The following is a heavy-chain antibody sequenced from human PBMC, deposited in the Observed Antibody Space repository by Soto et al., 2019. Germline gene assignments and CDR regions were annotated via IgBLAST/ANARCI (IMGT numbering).Heavy chain of an antibody. D-gene: IGHD4-17*01. CDR1: GGTFSSYA. CDR2: IIPIFGTA. J-gene: IGHJ6*02. Sequence: QVQLVQSGAEVKKPWSSVKVSCKASGGTFSSYAISWVRQAPGQGLEWMGGIIPIFGTANYAQKFQGRVTITADESTSTAYMELSSLRSEDTAVYYCARGDYGDYRYYYGMDVWGQGTTVTVSS. CDR3: ARGDYGDYRYYYGMDV. V-gene: IGHV1-69*12.